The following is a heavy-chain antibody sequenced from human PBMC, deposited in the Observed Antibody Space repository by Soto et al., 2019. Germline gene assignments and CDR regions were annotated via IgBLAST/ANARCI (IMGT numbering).Heavy chain of an antibody. CDR2: IADGGST. D-gene: IGHD1-20*01. J-gene: IGHJ6*02. CDR3: TGDPITPGYGIDV. V-gene: IGHV3-53*01. CDR1: GFTVSTNY. Sequence: GGSLRLSCAASGFTVSTNYMRWVRQAPGKGLEWVSVIADGGSTDKADSVKGRFTISRDNSKNTLYLQMNSLREEDTAVYYCTGDPITPGYGIDVWGQGTTVTVAS.